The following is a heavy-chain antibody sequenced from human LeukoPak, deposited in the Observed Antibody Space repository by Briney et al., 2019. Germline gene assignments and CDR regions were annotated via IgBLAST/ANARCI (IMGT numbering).Heavy chain of an antibody. CDR1: GFTVSSNY. D-gene: IGHD6-19*01. CDR3: ARADSSGWTLYY. Sequence: GGSLRLSCAASGFTVSSNYMSWVRQAPGKGLEWVSVIYSGGSTYYADSVKGRFTISRDNAKNSLYLQMNSLRAEDTAVYYCARADSSGWTLYYWGQGTLVTVSS. CDR2: IYSGGST. V-gene: IGHV3-53*01. J-gene: IGHJ4*02.